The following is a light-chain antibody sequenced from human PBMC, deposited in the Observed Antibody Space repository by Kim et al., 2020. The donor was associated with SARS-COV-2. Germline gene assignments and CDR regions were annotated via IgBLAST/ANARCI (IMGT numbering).Light chain of an antibody. Sequence: KTARITCGGNSIGSKSVHWYQQRPGQAPVLVISYDSDRPSGIPERFSGSNSGNTATLTINRVETEDEADYYCQVWDSSSDHREVFGGGTQLTVL. CDR3: QVWDSSSDHREV. J-gene: IGLJ2*01. CDR1: SIGSKS. CDR2: YDS. V-gene: IGLV3-21*04.